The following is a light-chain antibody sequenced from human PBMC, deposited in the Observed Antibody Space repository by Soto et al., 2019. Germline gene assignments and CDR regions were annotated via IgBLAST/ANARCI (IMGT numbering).Light chain of an antibody. J-gene: IGKJ4*01. Sequence: EIVMTQSPATLSVSPGERATLSCMASQSVSSNLAWYQQQPGQAPRLLIYRASTRATGIPARFSGSGSGTEFTLTITSLQSEDFAVYYCQQYNSWPPLTFGGGTKVEIK. CDR1: QSVSSN. CDR2: RAS. CDR3: QQYNSWPPLT. V-gene: IGKV3-15*01.